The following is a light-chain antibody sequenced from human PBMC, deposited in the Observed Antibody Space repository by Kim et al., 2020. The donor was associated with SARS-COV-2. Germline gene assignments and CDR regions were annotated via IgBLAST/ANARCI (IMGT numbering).Light chain of an antibody. CDR1: SIDVGSYNL. CDR2: EVS. Sequence: SSCTGTSIDVGSYNLVSWYQQHPGKAPKLMIYEVSKRPSGVSNRFSGSKSGNTASLTISGLQAEDEADYYCCSYAGSSTSVVFGGGTQLTVL. V-gene: IGLV2-23*02. CDR3: CSYAGSSTSVV. J-gene: IGLJ2*01.